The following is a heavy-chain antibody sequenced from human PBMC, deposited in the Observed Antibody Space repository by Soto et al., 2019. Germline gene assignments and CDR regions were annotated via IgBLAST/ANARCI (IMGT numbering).Heavy chain of an antibody. CDR2: FDPEDGET. CDR3: ATFLVGMLSQPFDY. D-gene: IGHD2-8*01. V-gene: IGHV1-24*01. Sequence: ASVKVSCKVSGYTLTELSMHWVRQAPGKGLEWMGGFDPEDGETIYAQKFQGRVTMTEETSTDTAYMELSSLRSEDTAVYYCATFLVGMLSQPFDYWGQGTLVTVSS. J-gene: IGHJ4*02. CDR1: GYTLTELS.